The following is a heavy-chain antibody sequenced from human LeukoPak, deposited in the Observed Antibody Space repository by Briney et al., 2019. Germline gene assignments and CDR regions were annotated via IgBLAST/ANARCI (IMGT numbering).Heavy chain of an antibody. V-gene: IGHV4-59*12. J-gene: IGHJ6*03. Sequence: RQPPGKGLEWIGYIYYSGSTNYNPSLKSRVTISVDTSKNQFSLKLSSVTAADTAVYYCAKARRPPGTMAPYYYYMDVWGKGTTVTISS. D-gene: IGHD1-1*01. CDR2: IYYSGST. CDR3: AKARRPPGTMAPYYYYMDV.